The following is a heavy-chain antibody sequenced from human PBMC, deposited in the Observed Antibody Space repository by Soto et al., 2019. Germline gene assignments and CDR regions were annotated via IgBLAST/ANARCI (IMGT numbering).Heavy chain of an antibody. CDR2: IDPGDSNT. CDR1: GYSFTYFW. CDR3: AKQGGYYYYGMDA. Sequence: GESLKISCQVSGYSFTYFWMSWVRKMPGKGLEWMGRIDPGDSNTIYSPSFQGHVTISVDKSSSTSYLQWGSLKASDTAIYYCAKQGGYYYYGMDAWGQGTKVTVSS. J-gene: IGHJ6*02. D-gene: IGHD3-16*01. V-gene: IGHV5-10-1*01.